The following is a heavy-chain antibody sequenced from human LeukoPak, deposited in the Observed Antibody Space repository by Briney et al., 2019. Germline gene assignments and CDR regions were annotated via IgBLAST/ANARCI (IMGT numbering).Heavy chain of an antibody. J-gene: IGHJ4*02. CDR3: ARDYYDILTGYYPLYYFDY. CDR1: GYTFTGYY. Sequence: VASVKVSCKASGYTFTGYYMHWVRQAPGQGLEWMGWINPNSGGTNYAQKFQGRVTMTRDTSISTAYMELSRLRSDDTAVYYCARDYYDILTGYYPLYYFDYWGQGTLVTVSS. CDR2: INPNSGGT. V-gene: IGHV1-2*02. D-gene: IGHD3-9*01.